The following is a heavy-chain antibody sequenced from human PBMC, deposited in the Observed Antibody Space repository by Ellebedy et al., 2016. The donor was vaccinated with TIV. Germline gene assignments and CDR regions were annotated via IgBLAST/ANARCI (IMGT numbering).Heavy chain of an antibody. D-gene: IGHD6-13*01. Sequence: ASVKVSXXVSGYTLTELSMHWVRQAPGKGLEWMGGFDPEDGETIYAQKFQGRVTMTEDTSTDTAYMELSSLRSEDTAVYYCASPSSSWYNAFDIWGQGTMVTVSS. CDR3: ASPSSSWYNAFDI. V-gene: IGHV1-24*01. J-gene: IGHJ3*02. CDR2: FDPEDGET. CDR1: GYTLTELS.